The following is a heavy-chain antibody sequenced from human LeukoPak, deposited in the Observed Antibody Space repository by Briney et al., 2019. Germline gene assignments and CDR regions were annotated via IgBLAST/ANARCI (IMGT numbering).Heavy chain of an antibody. CDR3: ARDYPDSGYGNF. V-gene: IGHV1-2*02. CDR1: GYTFTGYY. J-gene: IGHJ4*02. Sequence: ASVKVSCKASGYTFTGYYMHWARQAPGQGLEWMGWINPNSGGTNYAQKFQGRVTMTRDTSISKAYMELSRLRSDDTAVYYCARDYPDSGYGNFGGRGTLVTVSS. D-gene: IGHD5-12*01. CDR2: INPNSGGT.